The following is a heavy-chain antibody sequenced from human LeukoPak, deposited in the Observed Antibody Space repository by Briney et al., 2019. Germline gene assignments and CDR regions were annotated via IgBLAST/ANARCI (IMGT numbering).Heavy chain of an antibody. CDR1: GFTFSSYA. V-gene: IGHV3-30-3*01. D-gene: IGHD4-17*01. Sequence: GGSLRLSCAASGFTFSSYAMHWVRQAPGKGLKWVAVISYDGSNKYYADSVKGRFTISRDNSKNTLYLQMNSLRAEDTAVYYCAGSTDDAEYFQHWGQGTLVTVSS. CDR3: AGSTDDAEYFQH. CDR2: ISYDGSNK. J-gene: IGHJ1*01.